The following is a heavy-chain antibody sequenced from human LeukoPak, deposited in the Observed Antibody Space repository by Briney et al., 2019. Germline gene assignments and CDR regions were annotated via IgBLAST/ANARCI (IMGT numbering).Heavy chain of an antibody. D-gene: IGHD3-9*01. CDR2: ISSSSSYI. CDR3: ARAGGLRYFDWLFDY. CDR1: GFTFSSYS. V-gene: IGHV3-21*01. J-gene: IGHJ4*02. Sequence: GGSLRLSCAASGFTFSSYSMNWVRQAPGKGLEWVSSISSSSSYIYYADSVKGRFTISRDNAKNSLYLQMNRLRAEDTAVYYCARAGGLRYFDWLFDYWGQGTLVTVSS.